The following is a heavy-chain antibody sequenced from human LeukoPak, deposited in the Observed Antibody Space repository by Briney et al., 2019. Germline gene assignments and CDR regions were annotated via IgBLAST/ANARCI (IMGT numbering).Heavy chain of an antibody. D-gene: IGHD6-13*01. CDR3: ARDRLAAAHY. V-gene: IGHV3-7*01. CDR1: GLSFSSYW. J-gene: IGHJ4*02. CDR2: IKQDGSEK. Sequence: GGSLRLSCAASGLSFSSYWMSWVRHAPGKGLEWVANIKQDGSEKYYVDSVKGRFTISRDNAKNSLYLQMNSLRAEDTAVYYCARDRLAAAHYWGQGTLVTVSS.